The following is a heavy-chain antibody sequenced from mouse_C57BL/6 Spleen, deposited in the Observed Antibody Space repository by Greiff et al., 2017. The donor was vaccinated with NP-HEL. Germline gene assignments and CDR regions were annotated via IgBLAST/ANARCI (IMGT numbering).Heavy chain of an antibody. Sequence: QVQLKQSGAELARPGASVKLSCKASGYTFTSYGISWVKQRTGQGLEWIGEIYPRSGNTYYNEKFKGKATLTADKSSSTAYMELRSLTSEDSAVYFCARAEFIATVVATNYFDYWGQGTTLTVSS. D-gene: IGHD1-1*01. CDR1: GYTFTSYG. CDR3: ARAEFIATVVATNYFDY. J-gene: IGHJ2*01. CDR2: IYPRSGNT. V-gene: IGHV1-81*01.